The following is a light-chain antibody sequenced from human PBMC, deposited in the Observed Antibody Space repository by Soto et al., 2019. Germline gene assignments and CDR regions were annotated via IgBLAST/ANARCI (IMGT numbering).Light chain of an antibody. CDR2: DVY. CDR1: SSDVGGYNY. CDR3: SSYTTRSSYV. J-gene: IGLJ1*01. Sequence: QSVLTQPASVSGSPGQSITISCTGTSSDVGGYNYVSWYQQHPGKAPKLMIWDVYNRPSGVSHRFSGSKSGNTASLTIFGLQAEDEADYYCSSYTTRSSYVFGTGTQLTVL. V-gene: IGLV2-14*01.